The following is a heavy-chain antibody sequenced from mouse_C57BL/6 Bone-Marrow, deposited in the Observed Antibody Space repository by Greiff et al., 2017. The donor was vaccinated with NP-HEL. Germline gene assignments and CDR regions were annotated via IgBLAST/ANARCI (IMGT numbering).Heavy chain of an antibody. Sequence: EVQLVESGPGLVKPSQSLSLTCSVTGYSITSGYYWNWIRQFPGNKLEWMGYISYDGSNNYNPSLKNRISITRDTSKNQFFLKLNSVTTEDTATYYCARAPPYYGSSPYAMDYWGQGTSVTVSS. CDR3: ARAPPYYGSSPYAMDY. V-gene: IGHV3-6*01. J-gene: IGHJ4*01. CDR2: ISYDGSN. D-gene: IGHD1-1*01. CDR1: GYSITSGYY.